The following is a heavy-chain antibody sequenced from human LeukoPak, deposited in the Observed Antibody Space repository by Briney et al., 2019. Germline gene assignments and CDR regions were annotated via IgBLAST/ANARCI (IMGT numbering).Heavy chain of an antibody. J-gene: IGHJ3*02. V-gene: IGHV3-11*04. CDR2: ITGSGSTK. CDR1: GFTFSDYY. Sequence: GGSLRLSCAASGFTFSDYYMTWIRRAPGKGLEWISYITGSGSTKYYADSLKGRFTISRDNAKKSLYLQMNSLRAEDTAVYYCARSKDTETDAFDIWGQGTMVTVSS. CDR3: ARSKDTETDAFDI.